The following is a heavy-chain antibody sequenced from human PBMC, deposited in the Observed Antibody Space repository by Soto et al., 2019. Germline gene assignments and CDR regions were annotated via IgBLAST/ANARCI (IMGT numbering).Heavy chain of an antibody. CDR2: ISGSGGST. J-gene: IGHJ3*02. D-gene: IGHD6-13*01. CDR1: GFTFSSYA. V-gene: IGHV3-23*01. CDR3: AKDRREPMEYSSRTSAFDI. Sequence: PGGSLRLSCAASGFTFSSYAMSWVRQAAGKGLEWVSAISGSGGSTYYADSVKGRFTISRDNSKNTLYLQMNSLRAEDTAVYYCAKDRREPMEYSSRTSAFDIWGQGTMVTVSS.